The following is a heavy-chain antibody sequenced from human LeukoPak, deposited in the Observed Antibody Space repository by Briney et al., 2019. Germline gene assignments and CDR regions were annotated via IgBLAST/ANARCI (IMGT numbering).Heavy chain of an antibody. J-gene: IGHJ3*02. V-gene: IGHV3-48*01. CDR2: ISSSSSTI. CDR1: GFTFSSYS. D-gene: IGHD4-23*01. CDR3: AREVYGSNSGDDAFDI. Sequence: GGSLRLSCAASGFTFSSYSMNWVRQAPGKGLEWVSYISSSSSTIYYADSVKGRFTISRDNAKNSLYLQMNSLRAEDTAVYYCAREVYGSNSGDDAFDIWGQGTMVTVSS.